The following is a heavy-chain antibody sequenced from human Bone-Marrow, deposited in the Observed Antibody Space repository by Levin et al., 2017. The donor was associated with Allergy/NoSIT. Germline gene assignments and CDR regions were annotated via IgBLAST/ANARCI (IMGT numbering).Heavy chain of an antibody. CDR2: ISTNSAYI. V-gene: IGHV3-21*01. J-gene: IGHJ4*02. CDR3: ARGTEV. CDR1: GFTFNIYT. Sequence: LSLTCDASGFTFNIYTMNWVRQAPGKGLEWISFISTNSAYIFYADSVRGRFTISRDNAKRSLFLQMDNLRDDDTAVYYCARGTEVWGQGTPVTVSS.